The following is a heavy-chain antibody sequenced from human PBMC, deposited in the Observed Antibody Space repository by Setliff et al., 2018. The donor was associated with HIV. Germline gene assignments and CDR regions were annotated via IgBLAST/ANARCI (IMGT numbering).Heavy chain of an antibody. V-gene: IGHV3-20*04. CDR3: VRDYMWAFDY. D-gene: IGHD1-26*01. Sequence: PGGSLRLSCAASGFTFDDYGMSWVRQAPGKGLEWVSGIYDSGDIWYADSVRGRFTISRDNTKNSLYLQMNNLRAEDTAVYYCVRDYMWAFDYWGQGTLVTVSS. CDR1: GFTFDDYG. CDR2: IYDSGDI. J-gene: IGHJ4*02.